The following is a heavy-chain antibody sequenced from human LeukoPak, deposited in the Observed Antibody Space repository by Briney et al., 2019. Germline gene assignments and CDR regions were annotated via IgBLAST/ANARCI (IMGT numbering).Heavy chain of an antibody. CDR1: GGSISNYY. D-gene: IGHD1-26*01. J-gene: IGHJ3*02. V-gene: IGHV4-59*01. CDR2: IYYSGIT. CDR3: ARAGRWEGRPHAFDI. Sequence: ASETLSLTCTVSGGSISNYYWNYIRQPPGKGLEWIGYIYYSGITNYNPSLKGRVTISVDTSKNQFSLKLSSVTAADTAVYYCARAGRWEGRPHAFDIWGQGTMVAVSS.